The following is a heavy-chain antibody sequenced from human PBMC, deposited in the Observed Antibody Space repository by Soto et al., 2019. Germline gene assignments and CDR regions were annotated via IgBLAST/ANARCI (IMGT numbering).Heavy chain of an antibody. Sequence: QLQLQESGSGLVKPSQTLSLTCAVSGGSISSGGYSWSWIRQPPGKGLEWIGYIYHSGSTYYNPTPXSXFTRSVDRSKNQFSLKLSSVTAADTAVYYCARVPSPWGQGTLVTVSS. CDR2: IYHSGST. V-gene: IGHV4-30-2*01. J-gene: IGHJ5*02. CDR1: GGSISSGGYS. CDR3: ARVPSP.